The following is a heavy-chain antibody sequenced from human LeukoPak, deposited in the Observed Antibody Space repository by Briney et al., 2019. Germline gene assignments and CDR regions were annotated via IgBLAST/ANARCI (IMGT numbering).Heavy chain of an antibody. V-gene: IGHV1-46*01. D-gene: IGHD3-22*01. CDR3: ARDPGYYDSSGYPGGYYYYYMDV. Sequence: GASVKASCKASGYTFTSYYMHWVRQAPGQGLEWMGIINPSGGSAGYAQKFQDRVTMTRDMSTSTVYMELSSLRSEDTAIYYCARDPGYYDSSGYPGGYYYYYMDVWGKGTTVTVSS. CDR2: INPSGGSA. J-gene: IGHJ6*03. CDR1: GYTFTSYY.